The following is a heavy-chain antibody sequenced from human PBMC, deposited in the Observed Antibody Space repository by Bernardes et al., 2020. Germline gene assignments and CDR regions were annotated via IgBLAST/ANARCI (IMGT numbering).Heavy chain of an antibody. CDR3: ARSSITIFGVVHYYGMDV. CDR1: GFTFSSYS. D-gene: IGHD3-3*01. CDR2: ISSSSSYI. V-gene: IGHV3-21*01. J-gene: IGHJ6*04. Sequence: GGSLRLSCAASGFTFSSYSMNWVRQAPGKGLEWVSSISSSSSYIYYADSVKGRFTISRDNAKNSLYLQMNSLRAEDTAVYYCARSSITIFGVVHYYGMDVWGKGTTVTVSS.